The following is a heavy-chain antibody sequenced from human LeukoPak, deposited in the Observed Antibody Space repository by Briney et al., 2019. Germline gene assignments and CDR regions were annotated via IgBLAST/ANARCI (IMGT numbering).Heavy chain of an antibody. J-gene: IGHJ4*02. D-gene: IGHD6-6*01. CDR1: GGSISNYY. Sequence: SEPLSLTCTVSGGSISNYYWSWIRQPAGKGLDWIGRISTSGSTNYNPSLKSRVTMSVDTSKNQFSLKLSSVTAADTAVYYCATRIGGGSSYYFDYWGQGTLVTVCS. CDR2: ISTSGST. CDR3: ATRIGGGSSYYFDY. V-gene: IGHV4-4*07.